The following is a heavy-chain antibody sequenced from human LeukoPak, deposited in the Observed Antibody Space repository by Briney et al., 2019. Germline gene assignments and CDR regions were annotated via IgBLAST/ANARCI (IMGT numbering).Heavy chain of an antibody. CDR3: ARRITMVRGVKGAWFDP. CDR2: INWNGGST. D-gene: IGHD3-10*01. V-gene: IGHV3-20*04. J-gene: IGHJ5*02. Sequence: GGSLRLSCAASGFTFSSSEMNWVRQAPGKGLEWVSGINWNGGSTGYADSVKGRFTISRDNAKNSLYLQMNSLRAEDTALYYCARRITMVRGVKGAWFDPWGQGTLVTVSS. CDR1: GFTFSSSE.